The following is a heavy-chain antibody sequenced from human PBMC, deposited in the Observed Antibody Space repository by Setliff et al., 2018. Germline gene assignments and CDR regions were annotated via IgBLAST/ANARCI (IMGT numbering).Heavy chain of an antibody. CDR3: ARARPATIAGVVPGVADFGIDV. CDR2: IYTSGST. CDR1: SGSMRNYY. V-gene: IGHV4-4*07. D-gene: IGHD2-2*01. J-gene: IGHJ6*02. Sequence: TLSLTCSVSSGSMRNYYWIWIRQPAGEGLEWIGRIYTSGSTNYNPSLKRRVTISLEMSKNQFSLTLSSVTAADTAVYYCARARPATIAGVVPGVADFGIDVWGQGTTVTVSS.